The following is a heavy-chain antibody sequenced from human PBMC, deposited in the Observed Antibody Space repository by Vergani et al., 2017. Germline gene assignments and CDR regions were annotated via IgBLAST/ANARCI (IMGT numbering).Heavy chain of an antibody. Sequence: EKQLVQSGSETKKPGESLKISCQAFGYIFSTFWIGWVRQRPGRGLEWMAIIYPGDSEVKSNPTFRGQVIFSVDTSVNTAYLQWRSLQASDTATYFCASGGHGSENGGALQLWGQGTNITVSS. D-gene: IGHD3-10*01. CDR1: GYIFSTFW. V-gene: IGHV5-51*01. CDR3: ASGGHGSENGGALQL. CDR2: IYPGDSEV. J-gene: IGHJ3*01.